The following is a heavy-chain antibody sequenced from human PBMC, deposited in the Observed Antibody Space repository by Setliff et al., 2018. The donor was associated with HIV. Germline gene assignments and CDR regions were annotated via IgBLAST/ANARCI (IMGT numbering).Heavy chain of an antibody. CDR1: GYAFTSHD. J-gene: IGHJ6*03. D-gene: IGHD3-16*01. Sequence: ASVKVSCKASGYAFTSHDINWVRQATGQGLEWMGYMNPSSGNTVYAQKFQGRVTMTRDTSINTAYMELSSLRSEDSAVYYCASELGASTNYYYYYMDVWGEGTTVTVS. CDR3: ASELGASTNYYYYYMDV. CDR2: MNPSSGNT. V-gene: IGHV1-8*02.